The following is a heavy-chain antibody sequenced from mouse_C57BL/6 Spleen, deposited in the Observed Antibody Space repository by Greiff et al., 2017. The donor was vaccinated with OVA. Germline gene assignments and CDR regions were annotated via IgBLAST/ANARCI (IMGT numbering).Heavy chain of an antibody. D-gene: IGHD1-1*01. CDR3: AREAIYYGSSYWYFDV. J-gene: IGHJ1*03. V-gene: IGHV1-39*01. Sequence: VHVKQSGPELVKPGASVKISCKASGYSFTYYNMNWVKQSNGKSLEWIGVINPNYGTTSYNQKFKGKATLTVDQSSSTAYMQLNSLTSEDSAVYYCAREAIYYGSSYWYFDVWGTGTTVTVSS. CDR2: INPNYGTT. CDR1: GYSFTYYN.